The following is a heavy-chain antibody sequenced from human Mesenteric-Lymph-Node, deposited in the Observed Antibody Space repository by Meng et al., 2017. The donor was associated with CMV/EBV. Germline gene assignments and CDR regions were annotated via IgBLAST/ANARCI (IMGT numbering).Heavy chain of an antibody. Sequence: YSMNWVRQAPGKGLEWVSSISSSSSYIYYADSVKGRFTISGDNAKNSLYLQMNSLRAEDTAVYYCARGAVLGYCSSTSCYWRRFDPWGQGTLVTVSS. CDR2: ISSSSSYI. CDR3: ARGAVLGYCSSTSCYWRRFDP. J-gene: IGHJ5*02. CDR1: YS. D-gene: IGHD2-2*01. V-gene: IGHV3-21*01.